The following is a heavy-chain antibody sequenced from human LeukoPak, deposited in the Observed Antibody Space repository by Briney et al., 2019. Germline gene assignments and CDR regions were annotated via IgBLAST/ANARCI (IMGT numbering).Heavy chain of an antibody. CDR1: GFVFSSYW. J-gene: IGHJ6*04. Sequence: GGSLRLSCAASGFVFSSYWMSWVRQAPGKGLEWVANIKEDGSEEYYVDSVKGRFTISRDNAKNSLYLQTNSLRAEDTAVYYCARRALRYCSSTSCPAQYYGVDVWGKGTTVTVSS. CDR3: ARRALRYCSSTSCPAQYYGVDV. V-gene: IGHV3-7*03. D-gene: IGHD2-2*01. CDR2: IKEDGSEE.